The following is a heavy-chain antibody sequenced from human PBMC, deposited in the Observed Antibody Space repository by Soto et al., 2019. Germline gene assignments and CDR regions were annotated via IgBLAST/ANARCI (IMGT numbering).Heavy chain of an antibody. Sequence: SETLSLTCTVSGGSISSYYWSWIRQPPGKGLKWIGYIYYSGSTNYNPSLKSRVTISVDTSKNQFSLKLSSVTAADTAVYYCARDYIGYSSGWYPPTAYYYGMDVWGQGTTVTVSS. CDR3: ARDYIGYSSGWYPPTAYYYGMDV. D-gene: IGHD6-19*01. V-gene: IGHV4-59*01. CDR1: GGSISSYY. CDR2: IYYSGST. J-gene: IGHJ6*02.